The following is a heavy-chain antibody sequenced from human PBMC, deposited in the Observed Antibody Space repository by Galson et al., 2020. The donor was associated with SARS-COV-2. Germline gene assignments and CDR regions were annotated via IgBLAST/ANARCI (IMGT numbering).Heavy chain of an antibody. J-gene: IGHJ6*03. D-gene: IGHD2-8*01. CDR1: GYTFSDYY. Sequence: ASVTVSCKASGYTFSDYYIHCVRQPPGQGLEWMGWISPNSGTLYAKDCQGRVTMTRDTSISTVYMELSSLRSDDTAVYYCARGPDYYAIYYYYMDVWGEGTTVTVSS. CDR2: ISPNSGT. V-gene: IGHV1-2*02. CDR3: ARGPDYYAIYYYYMDV.